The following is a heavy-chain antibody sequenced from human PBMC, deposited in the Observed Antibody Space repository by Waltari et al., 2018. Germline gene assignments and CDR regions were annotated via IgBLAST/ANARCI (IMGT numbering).Heavy chain of an antibody. J-gene: IGHJ4*02. D-gene: IGHD1-26*01. V-gene: IGHV3-21*01. Sequence: EVQLVESGGGLVKPGGSLRLSCAASGFTFSRYSMNWVRQAPGKGLEWVSSISSSSSYIYYADSVKGRFTISRDNAKNSLYLQMNSLRAEDTAVYYCARDVGARGDFDYWGQGTLVTVSS. CDR3: ARDVGARGDFDY. CDR2: ISSSSSYI. CDR1: GFTFSRYS.